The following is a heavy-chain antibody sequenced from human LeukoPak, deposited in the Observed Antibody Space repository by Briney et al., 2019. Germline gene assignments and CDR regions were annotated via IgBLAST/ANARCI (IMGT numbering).Heavy chain of an antibody. V-gene: IGHV1-46*01. J-gene: IGHJ4*02. D-gene: IGHD6-19*01. CDR1: GYTFTSYY. Sequence: ASVTVSCKASGYTFTSYYMHWVRQAPGQGLEWMGIINPSGGSTSYAQKFQGRVTMTRDTSTSTVYMELSSLRSEDTAVYYCARDGSVSSSGWYAGYWGQGTLVTVSS. CDR2: INPSGGST. CDR3: ARDGSVSSSGWYAGY.